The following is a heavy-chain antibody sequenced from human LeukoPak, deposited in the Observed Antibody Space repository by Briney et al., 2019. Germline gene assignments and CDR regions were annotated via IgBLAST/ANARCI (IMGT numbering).Heavy chain of an antibody. CDR2: ISGSSSCI. Sequence: GGSLRLSCAASGFTFSSYSMNWVRQAPGKGLEWVSSISGSSSCIYYADSVKGRFTVPRDNTKNSLYLQMNSLRAEDTAVYYCARDDGYYYGSSAYRLGIDYWGQGTLVTVSS. J-gene: IGHJ4*02. D-gene: IGHD3-22*01. V-gene: IGHV3-21*01. CDR3: ARDDGYYYGSSAYRLGIDY. CDR1: GFTFSSYS.